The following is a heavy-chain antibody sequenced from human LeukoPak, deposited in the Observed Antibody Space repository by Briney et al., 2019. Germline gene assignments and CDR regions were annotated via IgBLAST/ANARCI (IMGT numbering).Heavy chain of an antibody. CDR3: ASSVEAAMLIDY. V-gene: IGHV3-33*01. CDR2: IWNDGSNK. D-gene: IGHD5-18*01. Sequence: GGSLRLSCAASGFTFSSHGMHWVRQAPGKGPEWMAVIWNDGSNKYYSDSVKGRFTVSRENSKNTLYLQMNSLRAEDTAVYYCASSVEAAMLIDYWGQGTLVTVSS. J-gene: IGHJ4*02. CDR1: GFTFSSHG.